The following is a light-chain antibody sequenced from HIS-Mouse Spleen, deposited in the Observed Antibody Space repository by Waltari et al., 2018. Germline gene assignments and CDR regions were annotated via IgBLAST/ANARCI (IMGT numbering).Light chain of an antibody. CDR1: ALPKKY. CDR2: ADS. CDR3: YSTDSSGNHRV. Sequence: SYELTQPPSVSVSPGQTARITCSGDALPKKYAYWSQQKSGQAPVLVIYADSKRPSGIPERGSGSSSGTMATLTISGAQVEDEADYYCYSTDSSGNHRVFGGGTKLTVL. V-gene: IGLV3-10*01. J-gene: IGLJ2*01.